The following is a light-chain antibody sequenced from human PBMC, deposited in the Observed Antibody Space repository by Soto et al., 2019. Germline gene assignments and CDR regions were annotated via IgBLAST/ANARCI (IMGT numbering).Light chain of an antibody. CDR1: QSILYTSSNENY. J-gene: IGKJ4*01. CDR2: WAS. CDR3: QQYHSTPLT. V-gene: IGKV4-1*01. Sequence: DIVMTQSPDSLAVSLGERATINCKSSQSILYTSSNENYLAWYQQKPGQPPKLLIYWASTRESGVPDRFSGSGSGTDFTLTISSLQAEDVAVYYCQQYHSTPLTFGGGTKVEIK.